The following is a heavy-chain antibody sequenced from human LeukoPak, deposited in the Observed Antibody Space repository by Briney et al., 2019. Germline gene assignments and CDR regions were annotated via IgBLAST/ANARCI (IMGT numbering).Heavy chain of an antibody. V-gene: IGHV3-48*03. Sequence: GGSLRLSCAASGFTFSSYGLHWVRQAPGKGLEWVSYISSSGSTIYYADSVKGRFTISRDNAKNSLYLQMNSLRAEDTAVYYCARAPGGYSYGTPNFDYWGQGTLVTVSS. D-gene: IGHD5-18*01. CDR3: ARAPGGYSYGTPNFDY. J-gene: IGHJ4*02. CDR1: GFTFSSYG. CDR2: ISSSGSTI.